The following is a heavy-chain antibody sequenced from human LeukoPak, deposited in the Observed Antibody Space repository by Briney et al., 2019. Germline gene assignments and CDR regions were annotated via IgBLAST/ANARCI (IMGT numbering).Heavy chain of an antibody. J-gene: IGHJ4*02. CDR2: IYYSGGT. CDR1: GGSINSYY. Sequence: SETPSLTCTVSGGSINSYYWSWIRQPPGKGLEWIGYIYYSGGTNYNPSLKSRVTMSVDASRNQFSLKVTSATAADTAVYYCARQPNKNFFDYWGLGTPVTVSS. V-gene: IGHV4-59*08. CDR3: ARQPNKNFFDY.